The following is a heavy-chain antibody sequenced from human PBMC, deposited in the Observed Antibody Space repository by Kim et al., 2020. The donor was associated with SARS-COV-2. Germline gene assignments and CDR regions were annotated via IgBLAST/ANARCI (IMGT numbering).Heavy chain of an antibody. CDR2: MNDVGSAR. D-gene: IGHD3-9*01. Sequence: GVSLRLSCAASGFTFSRYWMNWVRQAPGKGLEWVANMNDVGSARYYVGSVKGRFTISRDNAKNSLYLQMNSLRAEDTAVYYCARGTDWACDQWGQGTLVTVSS. V-gene: IGHV3-7*03. CDR1: GFTFSRYW. CDR3: ARGTDWACDQ. J-gene: IGHJ5*02.